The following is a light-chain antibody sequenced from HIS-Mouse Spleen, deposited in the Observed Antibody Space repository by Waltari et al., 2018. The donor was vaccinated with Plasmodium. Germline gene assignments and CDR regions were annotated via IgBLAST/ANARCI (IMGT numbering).Light chain of an antibody. CDR2: LGS. CDR1: QSLLHSNGYNY. CDR3: MQALQTPRYT. J-gene: IGKJ2*01. V-gene: IGKV2-28*01. Sequence: DIVMTQSPLSLPVTPGEPASISCRSSQSLLHSNGYNYLDWYLQKPGQSPQLLIDLGSNRACGVPDRFSGSGSGTDFTLKISRVEAEDVGVYYCMQALQTPRYTFGQGTKLEIK.